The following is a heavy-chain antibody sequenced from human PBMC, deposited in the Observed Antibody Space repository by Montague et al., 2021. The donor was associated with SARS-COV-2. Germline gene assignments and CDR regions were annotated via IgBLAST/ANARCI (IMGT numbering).Heavy chain of an antibody. CDR3: ARDGRFGELDY. J-gene: IGHJ4*02. CDR2: ISSSSNYI. CDR1: GLTFNDYT. Sequence: SLRLSCAASGLTFNDYTLNWVRQAPGKGLEWVSSISSSSNYIYYSDSAKGRFTIARDNAKNTLYLQMNSLGAEDTAVYYCARDGRFGELDYWGQGTLVTVST. D-gene: IGHD3-10*01. V-gene: IGHV3-21*01.